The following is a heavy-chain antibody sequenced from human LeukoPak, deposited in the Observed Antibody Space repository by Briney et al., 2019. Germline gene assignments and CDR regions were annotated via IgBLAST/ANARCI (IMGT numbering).Heavy chain of an antibody. Sequence: SETLSLTCTASAGSISSYYGSCIRQPAVNELESIRRIYTSGSTNYNPSLKSRVTMAVDTSKNQFSLKLSSVTAADTAVYYCASTPSSTWSGYFDYWGQGTLVTVSS. CDR1: AGSISSYY. V-gene: IGHV4-4*07. CDR3: ASTPSSTWSGYFDY. D-gene: IGHD6-13*01. J-gene: IGHJ4*02. CDR2: IYTSGST.